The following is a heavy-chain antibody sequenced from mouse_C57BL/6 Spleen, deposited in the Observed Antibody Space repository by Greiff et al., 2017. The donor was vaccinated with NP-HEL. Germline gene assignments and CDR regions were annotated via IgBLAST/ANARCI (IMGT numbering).Heavy chain of an antibody. J-gene: IGHJ1*03. Sequence: QVQLKESGPGLVQPSQSLSITCTVSGFSLTSYGVHWVRQSPGKGLEWLGVIWSGGSTDYNAAFISRLSISKDNSKSQVFFKMNSLQADDTAIYYCARTITTQNFDVWGTGTTVTVSS. V-gene: IGHV2-2*01. CDR3: ARTITTQNFDV. D-gene: IGHD1-1*01. CDR2: IWSGGST. CDR1: GFSLTSYG.